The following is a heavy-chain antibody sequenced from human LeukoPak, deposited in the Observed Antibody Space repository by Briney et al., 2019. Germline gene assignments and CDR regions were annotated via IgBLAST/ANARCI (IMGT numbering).Heavy chain of an antibody. J-gene: IGHJ4*02. Sequence: ASVKVSCKASGGSFSSYAISWVRQAPGQGLERMGWMNPNSGNTGYAQKFQGRVTMTRNTSISTAYMELSSLRSEDTAVYYCARGRGYGGILGYWGQGTLVTVSS. CDR3: ARGRGYGGILGY. V-gene: IGHV1-8*02. CDR2: MNPNSGNT. D-gene: IGHD5-12*01. CDR1: GGSFSSYA.